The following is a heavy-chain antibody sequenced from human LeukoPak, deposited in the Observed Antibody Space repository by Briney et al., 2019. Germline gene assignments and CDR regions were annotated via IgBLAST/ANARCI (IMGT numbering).Heavy chain of an antibody. CDR2: IKQDGSKK. Sequence: GGSLRLSCAASGVTFSSHRMSWVRQAPGKGLERVAHIKQDGSKKYYVDSVKRRFTISRDNAKNSLYLQMNSLRAEDTAVYYCAREWYDYGGNSGDAYGYWGQGSQVTVSS. D-gene: IGHD4-23*01. CDR3: AREWYDYGGNSGDAYGY. CDR1: GVTFSSHR. J-gene: IGHJ4*02. V-gene: IGHV3-7*01.